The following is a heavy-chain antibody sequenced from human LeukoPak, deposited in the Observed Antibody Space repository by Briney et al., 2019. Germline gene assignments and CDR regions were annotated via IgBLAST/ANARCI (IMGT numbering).Heavy chain of an antibody. Sequence: GSLRLSCAASGFTFSSYWMHWVRQAPGKGLAWVSRINSDGSSTSYADSVKGRFTISRDNAKNTLYLQMNSLRAEDTAVYYCARDDVYDSSGYYYDYWGQGTLVTVSS. CDR3: ARDDVYDSSGYYYDY. CDR1: GFTFSSYW. J-gene: IGHJ4*02. CDR2: INSDGSST. V-gene: IGHV3-74*01. D-gene: IGHD3-22*01.